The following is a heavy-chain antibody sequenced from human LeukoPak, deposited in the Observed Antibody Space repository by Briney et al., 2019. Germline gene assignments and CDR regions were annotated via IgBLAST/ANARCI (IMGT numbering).Heavy chain of an antibody. D-gene: IGHD3-22*01. Sequence: ASVEVSCKASGYTFTSYFTYWVRQAPGQGLEWMGIINPSGGNTNYAQRFQGRVTMTRDTSTSTVYMELSSLRSEDTAMYYCARDRTHYYESSGYYSRWEYWGQGTLVTVSS. CDR1: GYTFTSYF. CDR3: ARDRTHYYESSGYYSRWEY. CDR2: INPSGGNT. J-gene: IGHJ4*02. V-gene: IGHV1-46*01.